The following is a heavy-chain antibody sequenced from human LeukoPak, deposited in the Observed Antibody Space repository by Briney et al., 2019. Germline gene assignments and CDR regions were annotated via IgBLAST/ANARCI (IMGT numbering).Heavy chain of an antibody. CDR2: IYYSGST. CDR3: ARVEQFFSFDY. J-gene: IGHJ4*02. CDR1: GGSISSYY. Sequence: SETLSLTCTVSGGSISSYYWSWIRQPPGKGLEWIGYIYYSGSTNYNPSLKSRVTISVDTSKNQFSLKLSSVTAADTAVYYCARVEQFFSFDYWGQGTLVTVSS. V-gene: IGHV4-59*01. D-gene: IGHD6-19*01.